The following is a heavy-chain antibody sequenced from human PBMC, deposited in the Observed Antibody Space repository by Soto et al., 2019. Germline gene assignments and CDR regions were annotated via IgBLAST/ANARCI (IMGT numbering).Heavy chain of an antibody. D-gene: IGHD3-10*01. Sequence: PGGSLRLSCAASGFTFSSYDMSWVRQAPGKGLEWVSSISGSGDTTSSADSVKGRFTISRDNSKNTLYLQMNNLRAEDTALFYCAKIGLWDRPRRFASGRYYYYGMDDWGQGTTVTVSS. CDR1: GFTFSSYD. CDR2: ISGSGDTT. V-gene: IGHV3-23*01. CDR3: AKIGLWDRPRRFASGRYYYYGMDD. J-gene: IGHJ6*02.